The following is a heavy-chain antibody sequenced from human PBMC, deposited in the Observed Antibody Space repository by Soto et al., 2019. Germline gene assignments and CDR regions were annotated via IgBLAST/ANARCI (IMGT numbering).Heavy chain of an antibody. D-gene: IGHD6-13*01. CDR2: IYNSGRT. CDR3: ATIAATYDAFDI. V-gene: IGHV4-39*01. J-gene: IGHJ3*02. CDR1: GGSISSSSYY. Sequence: QLQLQESGPGLVKPSETLSLTCTVSGGSISSSSYYWGWIRQPPGKGLEWIGSIYNSGRTYYNPSLKSRVTISVDTSKNQFSRKLSSVTAADTAVFYCATIAATYDAFDIWGQGTMVTVSS.